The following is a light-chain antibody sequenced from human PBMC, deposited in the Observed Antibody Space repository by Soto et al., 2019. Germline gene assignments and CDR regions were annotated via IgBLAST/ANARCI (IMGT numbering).Light chain of an antibody. V-gene: IGKV3-20*01. J-gene: IGKJ1*01. CDR1: QSVSSSY. CDR3: QQYGSSPTT. Sequence: EIVLTQSPGTLSLSPGERATLSCRASQSVSSSYLAWYQQKPGQAPRLLIYGASSRATGIPDRFSGSGSGTDFTLTISRLEPEDFAVYYCQQYGSSPTTFGQGTKVHTK. CDR2: GAS.